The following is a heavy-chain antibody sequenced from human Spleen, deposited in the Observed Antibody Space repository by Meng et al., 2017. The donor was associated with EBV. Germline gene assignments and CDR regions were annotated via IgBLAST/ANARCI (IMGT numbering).Heavy chain of an antibody. D-gene: IGHD6-19*01. CDR1: NVSFSVYY. Sequence: QGKLQQGGAGLLKPSETLSLTCAVHNVSFSVYYWSWIRQPPGKGLEWIGEINHSGSIHYNPSLKSRVTISVDTAKNRFSLELSSVTAADTAVYYCARVRGTSGRSPGWFDPWGQGTLVTVSS. CDR2: INHSGSI. J-gene: IGHJ5*02. V-gene: IGHV4-34*02. CDR3: ARVRGTSGRSPGWFDP.